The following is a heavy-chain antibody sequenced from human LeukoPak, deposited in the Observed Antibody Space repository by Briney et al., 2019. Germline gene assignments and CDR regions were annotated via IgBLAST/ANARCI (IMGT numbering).Heavy chain of an antibody. J-gene: IGHJ4*02. Sequence: GGSLRLSCAASGFSFSAYWMTWVRQAPGTGLEWVANINPAGSETYYVDPVKGRFSISRDNAKNLVYLQMNSLRAGDTAVYHCARFGYVAAVDVWGQGTSVTVSS. V-gene: IGHV3-7*01. CDR2: INPAGSET. D-gene: IGHD2-15*01. CDR3: ARFGYVAAVDV. CDR1: GFSFSAYW.